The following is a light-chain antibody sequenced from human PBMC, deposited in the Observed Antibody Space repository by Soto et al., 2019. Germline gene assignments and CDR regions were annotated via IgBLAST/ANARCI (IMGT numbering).Light chain of an antibody. Sequence: QSARTQPASVSGSPGQSITISCTGTRTDVGGYNFVSWYQQHPGKAPKLIIYEVSNRPSGVSNRFSGSKSDNTASLTISGLQAEDEADYYCPSYVSSTTYVLGPGTKVTV. J-gene: IGLJ1*01. CDR2: EVS. V-gene: IGLV2-14*01. CDR3: PSYVSSTTYV. CDR1: RTDVGGYNF.